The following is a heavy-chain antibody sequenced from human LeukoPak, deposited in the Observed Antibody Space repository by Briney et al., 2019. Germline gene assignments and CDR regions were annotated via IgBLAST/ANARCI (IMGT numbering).Heavy chain of an antibody. CDR2: INHSGST. CDR3: ARGLEDIVVVPAAMGAYGMDV. D-gene: IGHD2-2*01. CDR1: GGSFSGYY. Sequence: PSETLSLTCAVYGGSFSGYYWSWIRQPPGKGLEWIGEINHSGSTNYNPSLKGRVTISVETSKNQSSLKLSSVTAADAAVYYCARGLEDIVVVPAAMGAYGMDVWGQGTTVTVSS. V-gene: IGHV4-34*01. J-gene: IGHJ6*02.